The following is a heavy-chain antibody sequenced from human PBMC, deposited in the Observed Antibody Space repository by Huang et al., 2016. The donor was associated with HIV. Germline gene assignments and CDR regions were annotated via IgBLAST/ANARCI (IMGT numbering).Heavy chain of an antibody. J-gene: IGHJ4*02. CDR3: AKGGSAAAVLDF. Sequence: QVQLVESGGGVVQPGRSLRISCAASGFTFSSYGMHWVRQAPGKGLEWVAVISYDAKTKYYADSVKGRVRISRDNSKTTVYLQLNSLRLEDTAVYYCAKGGSAAAVLDFWGQGTLVTVSS. CDR1: GFTFSSYG. CDR2: ISYDAKTK. D-gene: IGHD6-13*01. V-gene: IGHV3-30*18.